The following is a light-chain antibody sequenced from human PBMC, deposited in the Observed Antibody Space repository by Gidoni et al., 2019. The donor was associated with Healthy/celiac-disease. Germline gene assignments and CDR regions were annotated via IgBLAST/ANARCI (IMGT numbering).Light chain of an antibody. CDR2: AAS. CDR1: QSISSY. J-gene: IGKJ4*01. Sequence: DIQMTQSPSSLSASVGDRVTITCRASQSISSYLNWYQQKPGKAPKLLIYAASSLQSGVPSMFIGSGSGTDFTLTISSLQPEDFATYYCQQSYSTWFTFGGGTKVEIK. CDR3: QQSYSTWFT. V-gene: IGKV1-39*01.